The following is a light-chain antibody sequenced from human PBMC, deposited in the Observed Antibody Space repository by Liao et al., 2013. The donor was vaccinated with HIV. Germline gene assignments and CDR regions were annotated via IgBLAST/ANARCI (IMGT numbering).Light chain of an antibody. CDR2: QDS. CDR3: QAWDSSSAF. CDR1: KLGDKF. Sequence: SFELTQPPSVSVSPGQTATITCFGDKLGDKFASWYQQKSGQSPVLVIYQDSKRPSGVPERFSGSNSGNTATLTISGTQSTDEADFYCQAWDSSSAFFGTGTRVTVL. V-gene: IGLV3-1*01. J-gene: IGLJ1*01.